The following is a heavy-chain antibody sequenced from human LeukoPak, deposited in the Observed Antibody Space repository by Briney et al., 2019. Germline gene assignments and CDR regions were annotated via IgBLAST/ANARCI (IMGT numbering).Heavy chain of an antibody. CDR1: GFSFGDYA. Sequence: GGSLRLSCTASGFSFGDYAMSWFRQAPGKGLEWVSFIRSKAYGGTIEYAASVKGRFTISRDDSKSIAYLQMNSLKTEDTAVYYCARRAGYSSSWYPDYWGQGTLVTVSS. J-gene: IGHJ4*02. D-gene: IGHD6-13*01. CDR2: IRSKAYGGTI. CDR3: ARRAGYSSSWYPDY. V-gene: IGHV3-49*03.